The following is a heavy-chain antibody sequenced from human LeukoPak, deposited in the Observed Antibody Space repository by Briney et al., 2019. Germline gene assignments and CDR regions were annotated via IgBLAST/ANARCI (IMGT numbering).Heavy chain of an antibody. CDR2: IYNSGNT. D-gene: IGHD5-24*01. Sequence: SETLSLTCAVSGYSISSSSYWGWIRQPPGKGLEWIGSIYNSGNTYFNPSLKSRLTISLDTSKHQFSLKVRSVTAADTAVYYCARLGRWLQPGEYFDYWGQGTLVTVSS. V-gene: IGHV4-38-2*01. CDR1: GYSISSSSY. CDR3: ARLGRWLQPGEYFDY. J-gene: IGHJ4*02.